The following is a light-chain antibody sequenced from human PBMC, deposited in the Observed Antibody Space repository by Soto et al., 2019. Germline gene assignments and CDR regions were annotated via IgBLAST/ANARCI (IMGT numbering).Light chain of an antibody. Sequence: EIVWTQSPGNLSLSPVEIATLSCSANQTITSRYLVWYQQRPGQAPRLLIYDASSRATGIPDRFSGSGSGTEFTLTISSLQPDDFATYYCQHYNSYSEAFGQGTKVDIK. CDR3: QHYNSYSEA. CDR1: QTITSRY. J-gene: IGKJ1*01. CDR2: DAS. V-gene: IGKV3-20*01.